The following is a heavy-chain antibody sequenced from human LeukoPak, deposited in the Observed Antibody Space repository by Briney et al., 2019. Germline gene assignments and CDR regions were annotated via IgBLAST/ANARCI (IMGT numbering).Heavy chain of an antibody. CDR1: GGSLSGYY. D-gene: IGHD4-11*01. CDR3: AKIMTTYYWFDY. V-gene: IGHV4-34*01. Sequence: SETLSLTCAVYGGSLSGYYWSWIRQPPGKGLEWIGEINHSGSTNYNPSLKSRVTISVDTSKNQFSLKLSSVTAADTAVYYCAKIMTTYYWFDYWGQGTLVTVSS. CDR2: INHSGST. J-gene: IGHJ4*02.